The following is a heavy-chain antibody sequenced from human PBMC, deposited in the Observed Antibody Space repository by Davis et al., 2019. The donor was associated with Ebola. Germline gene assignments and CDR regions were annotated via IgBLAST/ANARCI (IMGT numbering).Heavy chain of an antibody. CDR2: ISSSSSYT. V-gene: IGHV3-11*06. CDR1: GFTFSDYY. D-gene: IGHD6-13*01. Sequence: GSLKISCAASGFTFSDYYMSWIRQAPGKGLEWVSYISSSSSYTNYADSVKGRFTISRDNAKNSLYLQMNSLRAEDTAVYYCARGSIAAAALYYYYMDVWGKGTTVTVSS. CDR3: ARGSIAAAALYYYYMDV. J-gene: IGHJ6*03.